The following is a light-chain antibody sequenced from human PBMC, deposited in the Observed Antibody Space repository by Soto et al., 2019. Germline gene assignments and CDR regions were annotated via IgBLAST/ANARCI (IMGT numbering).Light chain of an antibody. Sequence: QSALTQPASVSGSPGQSIAISCTGTSSDVGRYKSVAWYQQHPGKAPKLMMYDDSDRPLGVSDRFSGAKSGNTASLTISGLHAEDEADYYCSSYTSTSTRVFGAGTKVTVL. CDR2: DDS. CDR1: SSDVGRYKS. V-gene: IGLV2-14*03. CDR3: SSYTSTSTRV. J-gene: IGLJ1*01.